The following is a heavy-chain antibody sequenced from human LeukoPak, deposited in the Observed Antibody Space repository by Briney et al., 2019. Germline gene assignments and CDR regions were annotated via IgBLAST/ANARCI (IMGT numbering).Heavy chain of an antibody. D-gene: IGHD3-3*01. CDR2: ISAYNGNT. CDR3: ARWKYYDFWSGYLGHYYYYMDV. V-gene: IGHV1-18*01. J-gene: IGHJ6*03. Sequence: ASVKVSCKASGYTFTSYGISWVRQAPGQGLEWMGWISAYNGNTNYAQKLQCRVTMTTDTSTSTAYMELRSLRSDDTAVYYCARWKYYDFWSGYLGHYYYYMDVWGKGTTVTVSS. CDR1: GYTFTSYG.